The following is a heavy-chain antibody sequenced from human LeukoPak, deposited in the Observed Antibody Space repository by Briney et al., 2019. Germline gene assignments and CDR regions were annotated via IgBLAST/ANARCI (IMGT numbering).Heavy chain of an antibody. CDR2: INHSGST. CDR3: ASTGTGVVPAAIGY. Sequence: PSETLSLTRAVYGGSFSGYYWSWIRQPPGKGLEWIGEINHSGSTNYNPSLKSRVTISVDTSKNQFSLKLSSVTAADTAVYYCASTGTGVVPAAIGYWGQGTLVTVSS. D-gene: IGHD2-2*02. CDR1: GGSFSGYY. V-gene: IGHV4-34*01. J-gene: IGHJ4*02.